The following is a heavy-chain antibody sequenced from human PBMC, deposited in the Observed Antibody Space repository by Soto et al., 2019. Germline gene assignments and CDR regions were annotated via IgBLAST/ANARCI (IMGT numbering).Heavy chain of an antibody. CDR1: GYTFTSYG. V-gene: IGHV1-18*01. CDR3: ARAHVDTHYYGMDV. J-gene: IGHJ6*02. Sequence: ASVKVSCKASGYTFTSYGISWVRQAPGQGLEWMGWISAYNGNTNYAQKLQGRVTMTRDTSTSTVYMELSSLRYEDTAVYYCARAHVDTHYYGMDVWGQGTTVTVSS. CDR2: ISAYNGNT. D-gene: IGHD5-18*01.